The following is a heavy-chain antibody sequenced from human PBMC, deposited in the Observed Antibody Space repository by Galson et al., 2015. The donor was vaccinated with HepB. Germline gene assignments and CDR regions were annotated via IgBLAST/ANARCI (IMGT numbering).Heavy chain of an antibody. CDR3: ARDRMVGPTVFDS. CDR2: IGAGGDST. CDR1: GFTFSAYA. J-gene: IGHJ4*02. Sequence: SLRLSCAASGFTFSAYAMSWVRQAPGKGLEWVSSIGAGGDSTYNTDSVKGRFTISRDNSKNTLYLQMSSLRADDTALYYCARDRMVGPTVFDSWGQGALVAVSS. V-gene: IGHV3-23*01. D-gene: IGHD1-26*01.